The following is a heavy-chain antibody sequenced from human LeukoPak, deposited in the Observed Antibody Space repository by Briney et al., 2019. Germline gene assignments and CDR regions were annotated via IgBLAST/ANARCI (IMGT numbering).Heavy chain of an antibody. CDR3: ARSIAAAGY. D-gene: IGHD6-13*01. Sequence: SETLSLTCAVYGGSFSGYYWSWTRQPPGKGLEWIGEINHSGSTNYNPSLKSRVTISVDTSKNQFSLKLSSVTAADTAVYYCARSIAAAGYWGQGTLVTVSS. V-gene: IGHV4-34*01. J-gene: IGHJ4*02. CDR2: INHSGST. CDR1: GGSFSGYY.